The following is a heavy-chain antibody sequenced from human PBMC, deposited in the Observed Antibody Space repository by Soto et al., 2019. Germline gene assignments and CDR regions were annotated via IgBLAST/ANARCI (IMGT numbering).Heavy chain of an antibody. CDR2: IYYSGST. V-gene: IGHV4-39*01. Sequence: PSETLSLTCAVSGDSISSSGFYWGWIRQPPGKGLEWIGSIYYSGSTYYNPSLKSRVTISVDTSKSQFSLKMRSVTAADTAVYYWGRRQQWLAGYFDYWGQGTLVTVS. CDR3: GRRQQWLAGYFDY. J-gene: IGHJ4*02. D-gene: IGHD6-19*01. CDR1: GDSISSSGFY.